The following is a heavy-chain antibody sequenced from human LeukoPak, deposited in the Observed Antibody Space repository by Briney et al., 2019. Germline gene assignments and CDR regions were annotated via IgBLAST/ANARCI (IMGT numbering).Heavy chain of an antibody. Sequence: GGSLRLSCAASGCAFSSYDMSWLRQPPGKGLEWVSAISGSCGSTYYADSVKSRFTISRDNSKSTLYLQMTSLRAEETAVYYCVKDLSGGSYHIDLWGQGTLVTVS. V-gene: IGHV3-23*01. D-gene: IGHD1-26*01. CDR1: GCAFSSYD. CDR2: ISGSCGST. CDR3: VKDLSGGSYHIDL. J-gene: IGHJ4*02.